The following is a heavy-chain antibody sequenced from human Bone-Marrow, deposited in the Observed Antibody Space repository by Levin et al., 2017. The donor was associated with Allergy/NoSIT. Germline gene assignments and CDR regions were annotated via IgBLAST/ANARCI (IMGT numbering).Heavy chain of an antibody. V-gene: IGHV5-10-1*01. J-gene: IGHJ5*02. CDR2: IDPTDSSI. Sequence: KSGESLKISCQGSGYRFSSYSITWVRQMPGKGLEWMGTIDPTDSSITYSPSFQGHVTISTDESITTAYLQWSSLKASDTAMYYCARRGNMVRDFNWFAPWGQGTQVTVSS. CDR3: ARRGNMVRDFNWFAP. CDR1: GYRFSSYS. D-gene: IGHD3-10*01.